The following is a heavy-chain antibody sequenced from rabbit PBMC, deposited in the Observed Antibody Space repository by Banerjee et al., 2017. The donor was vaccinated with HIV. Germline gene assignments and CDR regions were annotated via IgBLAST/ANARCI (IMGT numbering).Heavy chain of an antibody. V-gene: IGHV1S45*01. Sequence: EESGGDLVKPEGSLTLTCTASGFSFSSSYWICWVRQAPGKGLEWIACIDTSGGSTYYASWAKGRFTISKTSSTTVTLQMTSLTAADTATYFCARDGYTFGYGGYTPYAIEFSLWGPGTLVTVS. CDR2: IDTSGGST. CDR1: GFSFSSSYW. J-gene: IGHJ4*01. CDR3: ARDGYTFGYGGYTPYAIEFSL. D-gene: IGHD6-1*01.